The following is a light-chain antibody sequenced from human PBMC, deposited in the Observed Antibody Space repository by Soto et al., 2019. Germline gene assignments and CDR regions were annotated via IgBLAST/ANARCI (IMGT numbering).Light chain of an antibody. Sequence: PSSVSGSPGQSITISCTGTSGDIGSYNRVSWYQQHPGKAPKLIIYEVTDRPSGVSNRFSGSKSGNTASLTISGLQAEDEAEYYCSSYTHINTRACVFGTGTKVTVL. J-gene: IGLJ1*01. V-gene: IGLV2-14*01. CDR2: EVT. CDR3: SSYTHINTRACV. CDR1: SGDIGSYNR.